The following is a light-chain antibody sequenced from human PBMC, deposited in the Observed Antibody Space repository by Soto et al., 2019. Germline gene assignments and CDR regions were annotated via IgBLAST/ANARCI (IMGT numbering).Light chain of an antibody. CDR2: GAS. V-gene: IGKV3-20*01. CDR3: QQYGSLSWT. Sequence: EIVFTQSPGTLSLSPGERATLSCRASQNVDTNYLAWYQQKPGQAPRIIIFGASGRATGIPDRFSGSGSGTDFTLTISRLEPEDFAVYYCQQYGSLSWTFGQGTKVDI. CDR1: QNVDTNY. J-gene: IGKJ1*01.